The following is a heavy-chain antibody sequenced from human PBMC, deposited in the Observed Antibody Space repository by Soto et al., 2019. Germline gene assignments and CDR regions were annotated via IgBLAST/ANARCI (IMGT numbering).Heavy chain of an antibody. J-gene: IGHJ4*02. D-gene: IGHD3-10*01. CDR3: ATPGLGETSFDY. V-gene: IGHV3-30*03. CDR2: ISYDGSNK. CDR1: GFTFSSYG. Sequence: GGSLRLSCAASGFTFSSYGMHWVRQAPGKGLEWVAVISYDGSNKYYADSVKGRFTISRDNSKNTLYLQMNSLRAEDTAVYYCATPGLGETSFDYWGQGTLVTVSS.